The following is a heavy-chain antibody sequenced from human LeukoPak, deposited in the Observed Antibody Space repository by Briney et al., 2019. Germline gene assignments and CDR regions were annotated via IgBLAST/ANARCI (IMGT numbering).Heavy chain of an antibody. Sequence: ASMKVSCKASGYTFTSYGISWVRQAPGQGLEWMGWISAYNGNTNYAQKLQGRVTMTTDTSTSTAYMELRSLRSDDTAVYYCARDAMGKYYDILTGYYETWGQGTLVTVSS. CDR2: ISAYNGNT. CDR3: ARDAMGKYYDILTGYYET. CDR1: GYTFTSYG. J-gene: IGHJ5*02. V-gene: IGHV1-18*01. D-gene: IGHD3-9*01.